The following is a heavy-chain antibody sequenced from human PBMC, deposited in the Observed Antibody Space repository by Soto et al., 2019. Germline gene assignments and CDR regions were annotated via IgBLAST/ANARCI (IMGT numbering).Heavy chain of an antibody. CDR1: HGSITSGDYF. Sequence: SETLSLTCTVSHGSITSGDYFWAWIRQPPGKGLEFIGSVHSSGGTYYSPSLKSRASISIDKSRNQFSLKLTSVNAGDTAVYFCSSVVVGATRQTGSDHWGQGTLVTVSS. J-gene: IGHJ4*02. V-gene: IGHV4-39*01. CDR3: SSVVVGATRQTGSDH. D-gene: IGHD2-15*01. CDR2: VHSSGGT.